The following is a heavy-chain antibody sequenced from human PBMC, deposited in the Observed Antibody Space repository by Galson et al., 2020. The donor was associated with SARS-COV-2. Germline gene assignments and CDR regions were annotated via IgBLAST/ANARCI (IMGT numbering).Heavy chain of an antibody. CDR1: GYTFTSYD. D-gene: IGHD1-26*01. CDR3: ARGVGLPLHNWFDP. J-gene: IGHJ5*02. CDR2: MNPNSGNT. Sequence: ASVKVSCKASGYTFTSYDINWVRQATGQGLEWMGWMNPNSGNTGYAQKFQGRVTITRNTSISTAYMELSSLRSEDTAVYYCARGVGLPLHNWFDPWGQGTLVTVSS. V-gene: IGHV1-8*03.